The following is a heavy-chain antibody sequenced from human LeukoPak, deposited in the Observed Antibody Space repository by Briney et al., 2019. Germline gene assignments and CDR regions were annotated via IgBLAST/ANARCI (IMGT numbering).Heavy chain of an antibody. J-gene: IGHJ4*02. CDR3: VRDDLVRGPGY. D-gene: IGHD3-10*01. V-gene: IGHV1-18*01. CDR1: GYTFTSYD. Sequence: SVKVSCKASGYTFTSYDINWVRQAPGQGLEWMGWINTYNGNTNYAQKFQGRVTMTTDTSTSTAYMELRSLRSDDTAVYYCVRDDLVRGPGYWGQGSLVTVSS. CDR2: INTYNGNT.